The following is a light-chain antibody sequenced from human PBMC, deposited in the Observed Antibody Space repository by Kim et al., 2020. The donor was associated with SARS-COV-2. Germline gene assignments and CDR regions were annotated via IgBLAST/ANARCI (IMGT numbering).Light chain of an antibody. J-gene: IGLJ3*02. Sequence: ELTQPPSASDTPGQRVTISCSGTSSNIGTNSVHWYRQLPGTAPKLLIYADNQRPSGVPDRFSGSKSGTSASLAISGLQSEDEADYYCGTWDDSLNGWLFGGGTKLTVL. CDR1: SSNIGTNS. V-gene: IGLV1-44*01. CDR2: ADN. CDR3: GTWDDSLNGWL.